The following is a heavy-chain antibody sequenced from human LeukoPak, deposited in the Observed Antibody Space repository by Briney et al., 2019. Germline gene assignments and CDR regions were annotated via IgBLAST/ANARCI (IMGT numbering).Heavy chain of an antibody. CDR2: IYSGGST. CDR3: AKLGCSSTSCHASR. CDR1: GFTVSSNY. Sequence: GGSLRLSCAASGFTVSSNYMSWVRQAPGKGLEWVSVIYSGGSTYYADSVKGRFTISRDNSKNTLYLQMNSLRAEDTAVYYCAKLGCSSTSCHASRWGQGTLVTVSS. J-gene: IGHJ4*02. D-gene: IGHD2-2*01. V-gene: IGHV3-53*01.